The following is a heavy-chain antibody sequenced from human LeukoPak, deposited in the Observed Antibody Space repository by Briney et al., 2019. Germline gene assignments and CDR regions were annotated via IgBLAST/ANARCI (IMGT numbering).Heavy chain of an antibody. CDR3: ARGGRGIYYYYYGMDV. D-gene: IGHD3-16*01. Sequence: SETLSLTCAVYGVSFSGYYWSWIRQPPGKGLEWIGEINHSGSTNYNPSLKSRVTISVDTSKNQFSLKLSSVTAADTAVYYCARGGRGIYYYYYGMDVWGQGTTVTVSS. V-gene: IGHV4-34*01. J-gene: IGHJ6*02. CDR2: INHSGST. CDR1: GVSFSGYY.